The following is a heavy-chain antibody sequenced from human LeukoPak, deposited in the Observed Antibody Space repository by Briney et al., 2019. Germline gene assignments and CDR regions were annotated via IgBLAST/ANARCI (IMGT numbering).Heavy chain of an antibody. CDR1: GGSISSGGYY. Sequence: PSETLSLTCTVSGGSISSGGYYWSWIRQHPGKGLEWIGYIYYSGSTYYNPSLKSRVTISVDTSKNQFSLKLSSVTAADTAVYYCARATYSSSWFTSEYYWFDPWGQGTLVTVSS. D-gene: IGHD6-13*01. J-gene: IGHJ5*02. CDR2: IYYSGST. V-gene: IGHV4-31*03. CDR3: ARATYSSSWFTSEYYWFDP.